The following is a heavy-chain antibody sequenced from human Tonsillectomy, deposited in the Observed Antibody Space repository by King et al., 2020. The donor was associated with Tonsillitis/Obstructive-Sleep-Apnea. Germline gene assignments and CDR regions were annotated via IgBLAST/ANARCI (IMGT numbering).Heavy chain of an antibody. Sequence: QLVQSGAEMKKPGASVKVSCKTSEYTFTSYDMHWGRQAPGQGLEWMGIINPIGGFTSYAQKFQDRGSMTRDTSTSTGYIDLRSLRSEDTAVYYCARGPSRGYFDYWGQGTLVTVSS. J-gene: IGHJ4*02. CDR3: ARGPSRGYFDY. V-gene: IGHV1-46*01. CDR1: EYTFTSYD. CDR2: INPIGGFT.